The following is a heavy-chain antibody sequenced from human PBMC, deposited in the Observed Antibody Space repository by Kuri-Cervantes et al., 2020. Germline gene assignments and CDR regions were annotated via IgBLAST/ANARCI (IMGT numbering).Heavy chain of an antibody. D-gene: IGHD3-9*01. CDR2: IYYSGST. Sequence: SETLSLTCTVSGGSISSYYWSWIRQPPGKGLEWIGYIYYSGSTNYNPSLKSRVTISVDTSKNQFSLKLSSVTAADTAVYYCARGSQYYDILTGYYRSWFDPWGQGTLVTVSS. CDR1: GGSISSYY. J-gene: IGHJ5*02. V-gene: IGHV4-59*12. CDR3: ARGSQYYDILTGYYRSWFDP.